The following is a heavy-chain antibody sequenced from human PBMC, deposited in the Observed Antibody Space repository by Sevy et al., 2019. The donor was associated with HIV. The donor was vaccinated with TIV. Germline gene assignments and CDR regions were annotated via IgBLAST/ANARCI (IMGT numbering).Heavy chain of an antibody. CDR1: GGSISSGGYY. CDR3: ARAGGSGSYPFDY. V-gene: IGHV4-31*03. Sequence: SETLSLTCTVSGGSISSGGYYWSWIRQHPGKGLEWIGYIDYSGSTYYNPSLKSRVTISVDTSKNQFSLKLSSVTAADTAVYYCARAGGSGSYPFDYWGQGTLVTVSS. D-gene: IGHD3-10*01. J-gene: IGHJ4*02. CDR2: IDYSGST.